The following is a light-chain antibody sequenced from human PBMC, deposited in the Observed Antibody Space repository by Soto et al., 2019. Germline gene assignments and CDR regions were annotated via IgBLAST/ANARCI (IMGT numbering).Light chain of an antibody. CDR2: TAS. CDR1: EDISNF. CDR3: QKYNSAPYT. J-gene: IGKJ2*01. Sequence: DIQMTQSPSYLSASVGDRVTITCRASEDISNFLAWYQQKPGKVPKLLIYTASTLQSGVPSRFSGSGSGTDFTLTISSLQTEDVATYVCQKYNSAPYTFGHGNKREI. V-gene: IGKV1-27*01.